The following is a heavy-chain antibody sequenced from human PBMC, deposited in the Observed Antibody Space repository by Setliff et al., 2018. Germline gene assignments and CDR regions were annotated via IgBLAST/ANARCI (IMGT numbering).Heavy chain of an antibody. CDR3: ARGNSRSSVWYVVPHFDY. V-gene: IGHV4-39*02. CDR2: VYNTGTT. Sequence: SETLSLTCIVAGDSISNSDYYWGWIRQPPGKGLEWIGRVYNTGTTNYNPSLKSRVTISISADTSNKSFSLNLFSVTAADTAVYYCARGNSRSSVWYVVPHFDYWGQGTLVTVSS. D-gene: IGHD6-19*01. J-gene: IGHJ4*02. CDR1: GDSISNSDYY.